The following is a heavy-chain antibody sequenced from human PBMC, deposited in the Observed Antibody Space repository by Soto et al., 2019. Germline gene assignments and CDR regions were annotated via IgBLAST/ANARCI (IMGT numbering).Heavy chain of an antibody. CDR3: ARAVTYDVTDL. Sequence: SVKVSCKASGYTFTRYGVSWVRQAPGQGLEWMGWSSGYNRNTNYAQKFQGRVTMTTDTSTNTAYMELRSLRSDDTAVYYCARAVTYDVTDLWGQGTLVTVSS. J-gene: IGHJ5*02. D-gene: IGHD3-16*01. CDR2: SSGYNRNT. V-gene: IGHV1-18*04. CDR1: GYTFTRYG.